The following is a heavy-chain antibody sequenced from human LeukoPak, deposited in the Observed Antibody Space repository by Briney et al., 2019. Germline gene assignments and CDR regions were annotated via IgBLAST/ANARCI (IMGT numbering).Heavy chain of an antibody. V-gene: IGHV3-21*01. D-gene: IGHD1-26*01. CDR1: GFTVSSNY. CDR2: ISTRSGYK. CDR3: ASGREILPDAFNF. Sequence: GGSLRLSCAASGFTVSSNYMNWVRQAPGKGLEWVSAISTRSGYKHYADSVKGRFTIYRDNAKNSLYLQMNSLRAEDTALYYCASGREILPDAFNFWGQGTTVTVSS. J-gene: IGHJ3*01.